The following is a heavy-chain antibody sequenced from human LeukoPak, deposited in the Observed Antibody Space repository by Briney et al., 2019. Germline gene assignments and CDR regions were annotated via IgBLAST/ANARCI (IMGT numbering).Heavy chain of an antibody. Sequence: PPGGSLRLSCAASGFTFSSYAMSWVRQAPGKGLEWVSAISGSGGSTYYADSVKGRFTISRDNSKNTLYLQMNSLRAEDTAVYYCAKDGGSYEYYFDYWGQGTPVTVSS. CDR1: GFTFSSYA. D-gene: IGHD1-26*01. J-gene: IGHJ4*02. V-gene: IGHV3-23*01. CDR3: AKDGGSYEYYFDY. CDR2: ISGSGGST.